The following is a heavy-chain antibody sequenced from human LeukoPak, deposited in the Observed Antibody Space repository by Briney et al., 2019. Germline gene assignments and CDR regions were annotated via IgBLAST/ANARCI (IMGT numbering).Heavy chain of an antibody. CDR2: INNSGST. J-gene: IGHJ4*02. CDR1: RVSFSVYY. D-gene: IGHD3-22*01. Sequence: LETLSLTSALYRVSFSVYYSGSIRQPPREGRGWGGEINNSGSTNYTPPPKSRVIISVDTSKNQLSLQLSSVTAADTAVYYCARHPYITMIVAEYSPSGYFDYWGQGTLVTVSS. V-gene: IGHV4-34*01. CDR3: ARHPYITMIVAEYSPSGYFDY.